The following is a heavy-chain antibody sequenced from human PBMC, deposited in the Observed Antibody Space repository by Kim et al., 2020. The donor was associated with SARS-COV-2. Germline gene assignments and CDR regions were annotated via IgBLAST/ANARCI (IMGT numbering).Heavy chain of an antibody. D-gene: IGHD3-16*01. CDR3: ARDVGGGEDS. CDR2: ISIYSGDT. J-gene: IGHJ4*02. V-gene: IGHV1-18*04. CDR1: GNTFTGAG. Sequence: ASVKVSCKASGNTFTGAGISWMRQAPGQGLEWVGWISIYSGDTIYTQNFQGRVTLTTDPSTTTAYMELRSLRSDDTAVYYCARDVGGGEDSWGQGTLVTVSS.